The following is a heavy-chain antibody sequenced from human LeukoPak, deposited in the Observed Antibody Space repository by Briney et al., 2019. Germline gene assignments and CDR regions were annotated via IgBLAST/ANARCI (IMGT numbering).Heavy chain of an antibody. Sequence: SETLSLTCTVSGGSISSSPYYWGWLRQPPGKGLEWIGNIYYSRSTYYNPSLKTRVTISVDTSKNQFSLKLTSVTAADTAVYYCARHASVDGNWPRPLDYWGEGSLVTVSS. J-gene: IGHJ4*02. D-gene: IGHD6-19*01. V-gene: IGHV4-39*01. CDR2: IYYSRST. CDR1: GGSISSSPYY. CDR3: ARHASVDGNWPRPLDY.